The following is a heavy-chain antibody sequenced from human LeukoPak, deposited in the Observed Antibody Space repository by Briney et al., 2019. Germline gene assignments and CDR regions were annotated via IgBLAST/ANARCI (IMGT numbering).Heavy chain of an antibody. D-gene: IGHD3-16*02. V-gene: IGHV4-39*07. J-gene: IGHJ4*02. CDR1: GGSISSSSYY. CDR3: ARYDYVWGSYRHPFDY. Sequence: PSETLSLTCTVSGGSISSSSYYWGWIRQPPGKGLEWIGSIYYSGSTYYNPSLKSRVTISVDTSKNQFSLKLSSVTAADTAVYYCARYDYVWGSYRHPFDYWGQGTLVTVSS. CDR2: IYYSGST.